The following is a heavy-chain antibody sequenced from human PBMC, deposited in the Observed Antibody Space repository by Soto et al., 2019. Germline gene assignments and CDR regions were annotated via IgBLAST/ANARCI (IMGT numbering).Heavy chain of an antibody. CDR2: ISSNGGST. D-gene: IGHD2-2*01. J-gene: IGHJ6*03. V-gene: IGHV3-64*04. CDR3: ARWTVPAATGSYYYYYYMDV. CDR1: GFTFSSYA. Sequence: PGGSLRLSCAASGFTFSSYAMHWVRQAPGKGLEYVSAISSNGGSTYYADSVKGRFTISRDNSKNTLYLQMNSLRAEDTAVYYCARWTVPAATGSYYYYYYMDVWGKGTTVTVSS.